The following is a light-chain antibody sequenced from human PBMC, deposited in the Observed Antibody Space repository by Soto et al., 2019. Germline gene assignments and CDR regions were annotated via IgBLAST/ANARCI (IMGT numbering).Light chain of an antibody. Sequence: DIQLTQSPSSLSASVGDRVTITCQASQYITNYLSWYQQRPGKAPKLLIYDASNLESGVPSRFSGSGSGTDFSFTISSLQPEDIATYFCQQYDDLPLTFGGGTKVDIK. CDR3: QQYDDLPLT. CDR1: QYITNY. V-gene: IGKV1-33*01. J-gene: IGKJ4*01. CDR2: DAS.